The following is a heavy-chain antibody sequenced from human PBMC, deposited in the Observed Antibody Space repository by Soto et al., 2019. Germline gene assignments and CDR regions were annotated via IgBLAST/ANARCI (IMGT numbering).Heavy chain of an antibody. V-gene: IGHV4-59*01. CDR3: ARTAEGPANWFDP. Sequence: SATLSLTCTVSGGSISSYYWSWIRQPPGKGLEWIGYIYYSGSTNYNPSLKSRVTISVDTSKNQFSLKLSSVTAADTAVYYCARTAEGPANWFDPWGQGTLVTVSS. J-gene: IGHJ5*02. CDR2: IYYSGST. CDR1: GGSISSYY. D-gene: IGHD2-2*01.